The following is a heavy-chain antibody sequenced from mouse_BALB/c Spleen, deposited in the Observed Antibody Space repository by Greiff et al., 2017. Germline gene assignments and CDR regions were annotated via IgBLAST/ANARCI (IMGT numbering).Heavy chain of an antibody. V-gene: IGHV5-17*02. D-gene: IGHD2-10*02. CDR3: ARSKYGNYAYYYAMDY. Sequence: EVQLVESGGGLVQPGGSRKLSCAASGFTFSSFGMHWVRQAPEKGLEWVAYISSGSSTIYYADTVKGRFTISRDNPKNTLFLQMTSLRSEDTAMYYCARSKYGNYAYYYAMDYWGQGTSVTVSS. CDR1: GFTFSSFG. CDR2: ISSGSSTI. J-gene: IGHJ4*01.